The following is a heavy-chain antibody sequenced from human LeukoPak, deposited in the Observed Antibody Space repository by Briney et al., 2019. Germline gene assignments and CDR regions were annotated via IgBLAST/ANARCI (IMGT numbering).Heavy chain of an antibody. CDR2: IYYSGNT. V-gene: IGHV4-39*01. Sequence: SETLSLTCTVSGGSISSYYWGWIRQPPGKGLEWIGSIYYSGNTYYNPSLKSRVTISVDTSKNQFSLKLSSVTAADTAVYYCARLGSSSWYYFDYWGQGTLVTVSS. D-gene: IGHD6-13*01. CDR1: GGSISSYY. CDR3: ARLGSSSWYYFDY. J-gene: IGHJ4*02.